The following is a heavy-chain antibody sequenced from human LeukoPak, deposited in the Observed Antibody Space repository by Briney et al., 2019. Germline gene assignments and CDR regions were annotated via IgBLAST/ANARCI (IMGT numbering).Heavy chain of an antibody. CDR2: ISYDGSNK. V-gene: IGHV3-30*04. CDR1: GFTFSSYA. J-gene: IGHJ4*02. Sequence: GGSLRLSCAASGFTFSSYAMHWVRQAPGKGLEWVAVISYDGSNKYYADSVKGRFTISRDNSKNTLYLQMNSLRAEDTAVYYCARVLFPFAVGATNNFDYWGQGTLVTVSS. CDR3: ARVLFPFAVGATNNFDY. D-gene: IGHD1-26*01.